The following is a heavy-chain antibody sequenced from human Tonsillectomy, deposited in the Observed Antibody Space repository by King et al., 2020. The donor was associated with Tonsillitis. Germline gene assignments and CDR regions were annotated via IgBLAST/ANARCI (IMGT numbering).Heavy chain of an antibody. J-gene: IGHJ6*04. CDR3: AKDRDYALDV. CDR2: ISGNSGNI. Sequence: VQLVESGGDLVQPGRSLRLSCAASGFTFDDYAMHWVRQGPGKGLEWVSGISGNSGNIGYADSVKGRFTIARDNAKRSVFLQMNSLRTEDTALYYCAKDRDYALDVWGKGTTVTVSS. CDR1: GFTFDDYA. V-gene: IGHV3-9*01.